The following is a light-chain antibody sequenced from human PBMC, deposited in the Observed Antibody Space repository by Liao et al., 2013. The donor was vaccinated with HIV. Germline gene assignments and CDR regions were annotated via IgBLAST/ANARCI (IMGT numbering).Light chain of an antibody. CDR2: QDA. V-gene: IGLV3-1*01. CDR3: QLWDRSSAHPCV. J-gene: IGLJ1*01. Sequence: SYDLTQPPSVSVSPGQTASITCSGEELGNKDVCWYQQKPGQSPVLVLCQDARRPSGIPERFSGSNSGNTATLTISRAEAGDEADYYCQLWDRSSAHPCVFGPGTKVTVL. CDR1: ELGNKD.